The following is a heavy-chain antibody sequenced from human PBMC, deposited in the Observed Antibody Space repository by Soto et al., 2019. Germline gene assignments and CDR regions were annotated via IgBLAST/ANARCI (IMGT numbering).Heavy chain of an antibody. CDR1: GFTFSSYA. Sequence: QVQLVESGGGVVQPGRSLRLSCAASGFTFSSYAMHWVRQAPGKGLEWVAVISYDGSNKYYADSVKGRFTISRDNSKNTLYLQMNSLRAEDTAVYYCARSVATHYFDYWGQGTLVTVSS. CDR3: ARSVATHYFDY. J-gene: IGHJ4*02. V-gene: IGHV3-30-3*01. CDR2: ISYDGSNK. D-gene: IGHD5-12*01.